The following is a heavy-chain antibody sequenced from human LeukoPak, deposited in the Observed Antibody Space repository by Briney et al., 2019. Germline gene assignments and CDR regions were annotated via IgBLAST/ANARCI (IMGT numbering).Heavy chain of an antibody. D-gene: IGHD3-10*01. CDR3: ARDSKNGSGSHYN. CDR1: GYTFTGYY. CDR2: INPNSGGT. V-gene: IGHV1-2*02. Sequence: ASVKVSCKASGYTFTGYYMHWVRQAPGQGLEWMGWINPNSGGTNYAQKFQGRVTMTRDTSISTAYMELSRLRSDDTAVYYCARDSKNGSGSHYNWGQGTLVTVSS. J-gene: IGHJ4*02.